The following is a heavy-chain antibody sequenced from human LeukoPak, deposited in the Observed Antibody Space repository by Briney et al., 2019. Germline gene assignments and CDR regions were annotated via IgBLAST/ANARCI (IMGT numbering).Heavy chain of an antibody. CDR1: GFTFSGHW. Sequence: GGSLRLSCAASGFTFSGHWMSWVRQAPGKGLEWVANINQDGSDKRYADSAKGRFTISRDNAKNSLNLQMNSLRAEDTAVYYCVGNGGSFDYWGQGALVTVSS. D-gene: IGHD3-10*01. V-gene: IGHV3-7*01. J-gene: IGHJ4*02. CDR2: INQDGSDK. CDR3: VGNGGSFDY.